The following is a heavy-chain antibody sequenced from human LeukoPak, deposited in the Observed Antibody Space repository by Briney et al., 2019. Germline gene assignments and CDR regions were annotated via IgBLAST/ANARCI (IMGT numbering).Heavy chain of an antibody. Sequence: ASVKVSCKASGYTFTSYYMHWVRQAPGQGLEWMGIINPSGGSTSYAQKFQGRVTMTRDTSTSTVYMELSSLRSEDTAVYYCARGSRILTGYYKDAFDIWGQGTMVTVSS. CDR1: GYTFTSYY. CDR3: ARGSRILTGYYKDAFDI. V-gene: IGHV1-46*01. D-gene: IGHD3-9*01. CDR2: INPSGGST. J-gene: IGHJ3*02.